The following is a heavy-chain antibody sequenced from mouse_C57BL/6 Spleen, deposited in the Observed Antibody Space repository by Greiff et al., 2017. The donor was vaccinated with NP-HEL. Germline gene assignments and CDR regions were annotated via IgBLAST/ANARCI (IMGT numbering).Heavy chain of an antibody. CDR3: ASYYGNYVGAMDY. D-gene: IGHD2-1*01. J-gene: IGHJ4*01. V-gene: IGHV2-2*01. Sequence: VKLVESGPGLVQPSQSLSITCTVSGFSLTSYGVHWVRQSPGKGLEWLGVIWSGGSTDYNAAFISRLSISKDNSKSQVFFKMNSLQADDTAIYYCASYYGNYVGAMDYWGQGTSVTVSS. CDR2: IWSGGST. CDR1: GFSLTSYG.